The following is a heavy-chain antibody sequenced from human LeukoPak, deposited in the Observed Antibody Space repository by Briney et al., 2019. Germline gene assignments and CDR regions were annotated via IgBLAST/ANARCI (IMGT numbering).Heavy chain of an antibody. CDR1: GFTFSSYA. J-gene: IGHJ4*02. CDR3: AKDLGFWSGSRWDNAFDY. V-gene: IGHV3-23*01. CDR2: ISGSGGST. Sequence: KSGGSLRLSCAASGFTFSSYAMSWVRQAPGKGVEWVSAISGSGGSTYYADSVKGRFTISRDNAKNTLYLQMNSLRAEDTALYYCAKDLGFWSGSRWDNAFDYWGQGTLVTVSS. D-gene: IGHD3-3*01.